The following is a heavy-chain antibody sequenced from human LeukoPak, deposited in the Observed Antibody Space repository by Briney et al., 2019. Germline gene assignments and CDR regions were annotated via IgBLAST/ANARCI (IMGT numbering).Heavy chain of an antibody. CDR3: ARATMLNDAFDI. Sequence: GGSLRLSCAASGFTFSIYVMSWVRQAPGKGLEWVSTISGGTSGTHYADSVRGRFTISRDNSKNTLYLQLNSLRAEDTAVYYCARATMLNDAFDIWGQGTMVTVSS. CDR2: ISGGTSGT. D-gene: IGHD3-16*01. V-gene: IGHV3-23*01. J-gene: IGHJ3*02. CDR1: GFTFSIYV.